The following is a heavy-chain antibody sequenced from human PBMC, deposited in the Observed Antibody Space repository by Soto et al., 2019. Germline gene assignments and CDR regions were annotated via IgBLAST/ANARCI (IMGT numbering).Heavy chain of an antibody. CDR1: GFTFDDYA. D-gene: IGHD3-3*02. Sequence: EVQLVESGGGLVQPGRSLRLSCAASGFTFDDYAMHWVRQAPGKGLEWVSGISWNSGSIGYADSVKGRFTISRDNAKNSLYLQMNSLRAEDTALYYCAKDRLAALRGNGSAPWGQGTLVTVSS. J-gene: IGHJ5*02. CDR2: ISWNSGSI. V-gene: IGHV3-9*01. CDR3: AKDRLAALRGNGSAP.